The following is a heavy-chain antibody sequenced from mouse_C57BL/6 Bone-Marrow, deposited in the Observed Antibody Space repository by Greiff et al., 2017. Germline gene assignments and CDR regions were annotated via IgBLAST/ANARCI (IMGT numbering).Heavy chain of an antibody. V-gene: IGHV1-69*01. CDR3: ARDYSNLYYFDY. Sequence: VQLQQSGAELARPGASVKLSCKASGYTFTSYWMHWVKQRPGQGLEWIGEIDPSDSYTNYNQKFKGKSTLTVDKSSSTAYMQLSSLTSEDSAVYYCARDYSNLYYFDYWGQGTTLTVSS. CDR1: GYTFTSYW. D-gene: IGHD2-5*01. CDR2: IDPSDSYT. J-gene: IGHJ2*01.